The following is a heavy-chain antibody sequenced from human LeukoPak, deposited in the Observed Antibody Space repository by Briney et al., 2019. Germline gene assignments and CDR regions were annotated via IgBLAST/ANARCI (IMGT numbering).Heavy chain of an antibody. Sequence: PGGSLRLSCAASGFTFSSYAMSWVRQAPGKGLEWVSAIVSSGDSTYYADSVKGRFTISRDSSKNTLFLQMNRLRPEDAAVYYCAKAPVTTCRGAFCYPFDYWGLGTLVTVSS. V-gene: IGHV3-23*01. J-gene: IGHJ4*02. CDR3: AKAPVTTCRGAFCYPFDY. CDR1: GFTFSSYA. D-gene: IGHD2-15*01. CDR2: IVSSGDST.